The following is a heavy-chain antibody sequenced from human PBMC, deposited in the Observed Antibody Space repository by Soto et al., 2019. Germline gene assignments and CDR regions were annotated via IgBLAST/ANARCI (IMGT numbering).Heavy chain of an antibody. D-gene: IGHD1-7*01. CDR1: GGSFSGYY. CDR2: INHSGST. V-gene: IGHV4-34*01. CDR3: ARGQGVITGTTSWFDP. Sequence: QVQLQQWGAGLLKPSETLSLTCAVYGGSFSGYYWSWIRQPPGKGLEWIGEINHSGSTNYNPSLKSRVTISVDTSKNQFSLKLSSVTAADTAVYYCARGQGVITGTTSWFDPWGQGTLVTVSS. J-gene: IGHJ5*02.